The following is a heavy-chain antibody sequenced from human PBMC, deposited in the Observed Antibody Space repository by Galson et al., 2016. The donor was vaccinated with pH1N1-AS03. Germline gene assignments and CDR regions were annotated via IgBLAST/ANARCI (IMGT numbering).Heavy chain of an antibody. Sequence: SLRLSCAASGFTFKNYAMSWVRQAPGKGLEWVSVISGIGTSTYYAASVKGRFSISRYNARNTLSLQMDGLRAEDTALYYCAKEGDEGAFDCWGQGTLVTVSP. CDR1: GFTFKNYA. CDR2: ISGIGTST. V-gene: IGHV3-23*01. CDR3: AKEGDEGAFDC. J-gene: IGHJ4*02.